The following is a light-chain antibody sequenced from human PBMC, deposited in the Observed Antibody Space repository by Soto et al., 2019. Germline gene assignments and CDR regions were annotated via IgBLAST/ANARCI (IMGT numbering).Light chain of an antibody. V-gene: IGKV3-20*01. Sequence: EIVLTQSPGTLSLSPGEGATLSCRASQSVDSNYLAWYQKKPGQAPRLLNYGASSRATGIPDRFSGSGSGTDFTLTISRREPEDFAVYYCQQYGSSRNTFGGGTKVEIK. CDR1: QSVDSNY. CDR2: GAS. CDR3: QQYGSSRNT. J-gene: IGKJ4*01.